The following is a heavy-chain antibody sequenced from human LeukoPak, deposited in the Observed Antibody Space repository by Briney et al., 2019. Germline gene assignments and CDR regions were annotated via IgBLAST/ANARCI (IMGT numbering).Heavy chain of an antibody. V-gene: IGHV4-39*01. CDR2: IYYSGST. J-gene: IGHJ4*02. Sequence: SETLSLTCTVSGGSISSSRDYWGLIRQPPGKGLEWIGSIYYSGSTYYNPSLKSRVTIAVDTSKNQFSLKRTAVTSADTAWYSRARRGSGWYYFYYWGQGTLVTVSS. D-gene: IGHD6-19*01. CDR3: ARRGSGWYYFYY. CDR1: GGSISSSRDY.